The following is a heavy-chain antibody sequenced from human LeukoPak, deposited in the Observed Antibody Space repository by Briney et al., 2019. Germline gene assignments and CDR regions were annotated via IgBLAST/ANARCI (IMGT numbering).Heavy chain of an antibody. D-gene: IGHD2-8*01. CDR2: ISSSGNTI. CDR1: AFIFSAYD. J-gene: IGHJ6*02. CDR3: ARELYPYGMDV. Sequence: PGGSLRLSCAASAFIFSAYDMNWVRQAPGKGLEWVSYISSSGNTIYYADSVKGRFTISRDNAGNSLYLQMNSLRAEDTAIYYCARELYPYGMDVWGQGTTVTAS. V-gene: IGHV3-48*03.